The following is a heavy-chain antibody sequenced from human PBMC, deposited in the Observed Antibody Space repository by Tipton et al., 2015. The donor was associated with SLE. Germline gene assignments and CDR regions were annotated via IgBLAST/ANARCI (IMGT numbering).Heavy chain of an antibody. Sequence: TLSLTCTVSGGSISSYYWGWIRQPPGKGLEWIGSIYYSGSTYYNPSLKSRVTISVDTSKNQFSLKLSSVTAADTAVYYCARQRRVGATLIDAFDIWGQGTMVTVSS. D-gene: IGHD1-26*01. CDR2: IYYSGST. V-gene: IGHV4-39*07. J-gene: IGHJ3*02. CDR3: ARQRRVGATLIDAFDI. CDR1: GGSISSYY.